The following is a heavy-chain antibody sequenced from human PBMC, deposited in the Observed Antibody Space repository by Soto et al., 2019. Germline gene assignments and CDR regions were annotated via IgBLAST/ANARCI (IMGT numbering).Heavy chain of an antibody. CDR1: GFSLRGYS. J-gene: IGHJ4*02. CDR3: ASGAGYGDYGGY. D-gene: IGHD4-17*01. Sequence: EVQLVESGGGFVQPGGSLRLSCAASGFSLRGYSMIWVRQAPGKGLEWVSYISGSGTTIYYADSVKGRFTISRDNAKNSVDLQMNSLGDEDTAVYYCASGAGYGDYGGYWGQGTLVTVSS. V-gene: IGHV3-48*02. CDR2: ISGSGTTI.